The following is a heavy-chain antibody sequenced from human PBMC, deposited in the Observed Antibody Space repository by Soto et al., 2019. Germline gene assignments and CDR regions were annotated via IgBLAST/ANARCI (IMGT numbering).Heavy chain of an antibody. CDR1: GYTFSNFA. V-gene: IGHV1-18*01. Sequence: QVQLLQSAAELKGPGASVTVSCRASGYTFSNFAFTWVRQAPGHGLQWIGSINPYNDDAQYAYWFEGRATLTLDSSTTTAYLELRNLRYDDTAIYFCAKAYSDGEYCTTPSCPPGAWGQGTLVTVSS. CDR3: AKAYSDGEYCTTPSCPPGA. CDR2: INPYNDDA. D-gene: IGHD4-17*01. J-gene: IGHJ4*01.